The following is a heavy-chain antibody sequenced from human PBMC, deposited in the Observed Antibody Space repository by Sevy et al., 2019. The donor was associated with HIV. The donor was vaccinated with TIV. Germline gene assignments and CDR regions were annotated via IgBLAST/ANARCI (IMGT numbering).Heavy chain of an antibody. CDR1: GFTVSSFG. V-gene: IGHV3-33*01. CDR3: ARDLEFYDHGDYGPAFMPDF. J-gene: IGHJ4*01. Sequence: GGSLRLSCAASGFTVSSFGMHWVRQAPGKGLEWLAVIWFDGSNPYYADSVRGRFTISRDIAKNTLHLQMNSLRAEDTAVYYCARDLEFYDHGDYGPAFMPDFWGHGTLVTVSS. CDR2: IWFDGSNP. D-gene: IGHD4-17*01.